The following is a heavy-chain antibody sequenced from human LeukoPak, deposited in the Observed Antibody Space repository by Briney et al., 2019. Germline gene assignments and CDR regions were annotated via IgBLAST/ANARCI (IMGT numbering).Heavy chain of an antibody. CDR2: ISAHNGNT. CDR1: GYTFTTYG. CDR3: ARGGSITTIRGVIITDAFDI. V-gene: IGHV1-18*01. J-gene: IGHJ3*02. D-gene: IGHD3-10*01. Sequence: ASVKVSCKASGYTFTTYGIIWVRQAPGQGLEWMGWISAHNGNTNYAQKLQGRVTMTTDTSTTTAYMELRSLRSDDRAVYYCARGGSITTIRGVIITDAFDIWGEGTMVTVSS.